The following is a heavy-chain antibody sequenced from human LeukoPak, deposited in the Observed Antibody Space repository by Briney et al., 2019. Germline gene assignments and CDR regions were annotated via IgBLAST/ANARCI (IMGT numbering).Heavy chain of an antibody. J-gene: IGHJ4*02. Sequence: GGSLRLSCVVSGFTFSNYAMSWVRQAPGKGLEWVSAISGSGGSTYYADSVKGRFTISRDNSKNTLYLQMNSLRAEDTAVYYCAKDPYSSRFQFDYWGQGTLVTVSS. D-gene: IGHD6-13*01. V-gene: IGHV3-23*01. CDR2: ISGSGGST. CDR3: AKDPYSSRFQFDY. CDR1: GFTFSNYA.